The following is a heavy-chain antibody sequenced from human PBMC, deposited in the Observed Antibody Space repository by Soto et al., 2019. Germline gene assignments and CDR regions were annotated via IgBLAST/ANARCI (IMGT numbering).Heavy chain of an antibody. CDR2: IKQDGSEK. Sequence: EVQLVESGGGLVQPGGSLRLSCAASGFTFSSYWMSWVRQAPGKGLEWVANIKQDGSEKYYVDSVNGRFTISRDNAKNSLYLQMNSLRAEDTAVYYCARVSVVLSLVPDYWGQGTLVTVSS. CDR3: ARVSVVLSLVPDY. V-gene: IGHV3-7*01. CDR1: GFTFSSYW. D-gene: IGHD2-8*01. J-gene: IGHJ4*02.